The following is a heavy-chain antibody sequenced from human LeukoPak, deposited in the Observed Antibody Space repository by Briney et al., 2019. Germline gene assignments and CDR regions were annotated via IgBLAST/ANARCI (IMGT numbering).Heavy chain of an antibody. J-gene: IGHJ4*02. V-gene: IGHV1-69*04. D-gene: IGHD5-12*01. CDR2: IIPILGIA. CDR1: GGTFSSYA. CDR3: ASSPDTRYSGYDYGLNCFDY. Sequence: SVQVSCKASGGTFSSYAISWVRQAPGQGLEWMGRIIPILGIANYAQKFQGRVTITADKSTSTAYMELSSLRSEDTAVYYCASSPDTRYSGYDYGLNCFDYWGQGALVTVSS.